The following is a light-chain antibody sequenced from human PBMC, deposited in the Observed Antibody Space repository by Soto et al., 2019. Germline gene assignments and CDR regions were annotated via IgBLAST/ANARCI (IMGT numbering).Light chain of an antibody. CDR1: SGV. J-gene: IGLJ2*01. CDR3: SSYKGNNIFVV. Sequence: QSALTQPPSASGSPGQSVTISCTGASGVSCYQQHPGNAPKLLIYEITKRPSGVPDRSSGSNSGNTASLTVSGLQADDEDDYYCSSYKGNNIFVVFGGGTKLTVL. V-gene: IGLV2-8*01. CDR2: EIT.